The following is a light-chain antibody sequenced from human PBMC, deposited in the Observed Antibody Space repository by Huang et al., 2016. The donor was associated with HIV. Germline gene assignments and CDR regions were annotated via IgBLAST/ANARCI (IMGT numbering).Light chain of an antibody. CDR1: QNITRS. CDR3: QQSFNIPRT. J-gene: IGKJ1*01. CDR2: AAS. V-gene: IGKV1-39*01. Sequence: DIQMTQSPPSLSASVGDRVTFTCRASQNITRSLNWYQQKPGRAPKLVLYAASTLEIGVPSRFSCSGSGSHFTLSIKNLQPEDFATYYCQQSFNIPRTFG.